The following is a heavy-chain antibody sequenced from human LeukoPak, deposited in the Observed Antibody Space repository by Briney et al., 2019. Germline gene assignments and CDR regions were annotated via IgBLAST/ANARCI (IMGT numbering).Heavy chain of an antibody. CDR3: ARDPTKDFWSGYYRYNWFDP. CDR2: ISYDGSNK. V-gene: IGHV3-30-3*01. D-gene: IGHD3-3*01. J-gene: IGHJ5*02. Sequence: GRSLRLSCAASGFTFSSYAMHWVRQAPGKGLEWVAVISYDGSNKYYADSVKGRFTISRDNSKNTLYLQMNSLRAEDTAVYYCARDPTKDFWSGYYRYNWFDPWGQGTLVTVSS. CDR1: GFTFSSYA.